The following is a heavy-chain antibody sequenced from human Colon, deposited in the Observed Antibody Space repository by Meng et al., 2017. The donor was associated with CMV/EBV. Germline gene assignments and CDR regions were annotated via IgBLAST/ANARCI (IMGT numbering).Heavy chain of an antibody. J-gene: IGHJ4*03. CDR2: IRYDGSA. Sequence: AGSLRLSCAASGFTFSSNSMNWVRQAPGKGLEWVSFIRYDGSATYTASVQGRFAISRDNSKNTVYLQMNNLRAEDTALYYCASACRQFNNCYLDSWGQGTQVTVSS. CDR3: ASACRQFNNCYLDS. D-gene: IGHD1-20*01. CDR1: GFTFSSNS. V-gene: IGHV3-53*01.